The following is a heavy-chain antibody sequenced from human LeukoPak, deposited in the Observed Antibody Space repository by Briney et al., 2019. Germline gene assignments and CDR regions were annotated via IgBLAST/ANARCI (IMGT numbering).Heavy chain of an antibody. Sequence: GTSLRLSCEASGLTFSHFGMHWVRQAPGKGLEWVAVIWSDATNEYYADSAKGRFTISRDNFKKTVSLQMNSLRAEDTAVYYCAKDVQRGFDYSNSLEHWGQGSLVTVSS. J-gene: IGHJ4*02. CDR3: AKDVQRGFDYSNSLEH. CDR2: IWSDATNE. CDR1: GLTFSHFG. V-gene: IGHV3-33*06. D-gene: IGHD4-11*01.